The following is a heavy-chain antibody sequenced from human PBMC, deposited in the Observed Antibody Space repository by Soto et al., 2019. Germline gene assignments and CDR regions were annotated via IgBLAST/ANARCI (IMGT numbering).Heavy chain of an antibody. J-gene: IGHJ4*02. D-gene: IGHD5-12*01. Sequence: GGSLRLSCAASGFTFSTYWMHWVRQAPGKGLVWVSRINTDGSSTSYADSVKGRFTISRDNAKDTLYLQMNSLRAEDTAVYYCARHSGYASFDYWGQGTLVTVSS. CDR1: GFTFSTYW. V-gene: IGHV3-74*01. CDR3: ARHSGYASFDY. CDR2: INTDGSST.